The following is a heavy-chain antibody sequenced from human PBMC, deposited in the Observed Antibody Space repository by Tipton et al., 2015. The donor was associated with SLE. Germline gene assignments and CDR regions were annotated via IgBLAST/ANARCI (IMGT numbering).Heavy chain of an antibody. Sequence: TLSLTCTVSGGSSSSSYCGWIRQSPAKGLEWIGYIYYGGGTNYNPSLKSRVTMSLDTSKNQFSLKLTSVTAADTAVYYCAAAGNRFSPPFDAWGQGTLVTVSP. V-gene: IGHV4-59*08. J-gene: IGHJ4*02. CDR1: GGSSSSSY. CDR3: AAAGNRFSPPFDA. CDR2: IYYGGGT. D-gene: IGHD6-13*01.